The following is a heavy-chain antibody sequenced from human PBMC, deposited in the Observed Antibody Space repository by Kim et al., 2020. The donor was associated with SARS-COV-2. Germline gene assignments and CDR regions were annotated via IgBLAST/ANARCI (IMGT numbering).Heavy chain of an antibody. CDR3: ARGRSSGWYNNWFDP. CDR1: GYTFTSYG. CDR2: ISAYNGNT. J-gene: IGHJ5*02. D-gene: IGHD6-19*01. Sequence: ASVKVSCKASGYTFTSYGISWVRQAPGQGLEWMGWISAYNGNTNYAQKLQGRVTMTTDTSTSTAYMELRSLRSDDTAVYYCARGRSSGWYNNWFDPWGQGTLVTVSS. V-gene: IGHV1-18*01.